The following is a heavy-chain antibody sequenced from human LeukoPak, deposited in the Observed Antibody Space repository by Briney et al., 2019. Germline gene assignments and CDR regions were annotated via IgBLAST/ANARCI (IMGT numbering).Heavy chain of an antibody. V-gene: IGHV3-53*01. D-gene: IGHD3-22*01. CDR2: LHGGGST. CDR1: GFTVSSKY. CDR3: ANHYYDSRGYYHFDC. J-gene: IGHJ4*02. Sequence: GGSLRLSCAASGFTVSSKYMSWVRQAPGKGLEWVSFLHGGGSTYYADSVKGRFTISRDNSKNTLYLQMNSLRADDTAVYYCANHYYDSRGYYHFDCWGQGTLVTVSS.